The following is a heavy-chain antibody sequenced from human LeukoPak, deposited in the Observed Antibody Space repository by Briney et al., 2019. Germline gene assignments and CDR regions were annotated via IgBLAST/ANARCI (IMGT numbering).Heavy chain of an antibody. Sequence: GASVKVSCKASGYTFTSYDINWVRQATGQGLEWMGWMNPNSGNTGYAQKFQGRVTMTRNTSISTAYMELSSLRSDDTAVYYCARLGFSRPYYYYYMDVWGKGTTVTVSS. J-gene: IGHJ6*03. V-gene: IGHV1-8*01. CDR2: MNPNSGNT. CDR1: GYTFTSYD. D-gene: IGHD1-26*01. CDR3: ARLGFSRPYYYYYMDV.